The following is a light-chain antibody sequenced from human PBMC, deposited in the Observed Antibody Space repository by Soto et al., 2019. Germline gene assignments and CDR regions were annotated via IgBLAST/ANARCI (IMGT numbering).Light chain of an antibody. V-gene: IGKV3-11*01. CDR1: QSVSDY. CDR3: QQRSNWPRLT. J-gene: IGKJ4*01. CDR2: DAS. Sequence: EIVLTQSPATMSLSPRERATLSCRASQSVSDYLAWYQQKPGQPPRLLICDASNRATGSPARFSGSGSGTDFALTISSLEPEDVAVYYCQQRSNWPRLTFGEGTKVDIK.